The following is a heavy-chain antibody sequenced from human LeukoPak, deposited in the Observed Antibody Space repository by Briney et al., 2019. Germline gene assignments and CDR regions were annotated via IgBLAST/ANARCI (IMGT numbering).Heavy chain of an antibody. CDR1: GGSISSSSYY. Sequence: SETLSLTCTVSGGSISSSSYYWGWIRQPPGQGLEWIGSMYYSGTTYYNPSLKSRVTISVDTSKNQFSLKLSSVTAADTAVYHCAAEFSSHRRYEDQHWGQGTLVTVSS. CDR2: MYYSGTT. CDR3: AAEFSSHRRYEDQH. V-gene: IGHV4-39*01. D-gene: IGHD1-14*01. J-gene: IGHJ1*01.